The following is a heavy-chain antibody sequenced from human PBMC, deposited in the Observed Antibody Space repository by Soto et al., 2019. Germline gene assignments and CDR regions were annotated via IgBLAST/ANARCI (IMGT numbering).Heavy chain of an antibody. CDR1: GFTFSGSA. CDR3: TRVSGWYYNYYYGMDV. J-gene: IGHJ6*02. Sequence: GGSLRLSCAASGFTFSGSAMHWVRQASGKGLEWVGRIRSKANSYATAYAASVKGRFTISRDDSKNTAYLQMNSLKTEETAVYYCTRVSGWYYNYYYGMDVWGQGTTVTVSS. D-gene: IGHD6-19*01. CDR2: IRSKANSYAT. V-gene: IGHV3-73*01.